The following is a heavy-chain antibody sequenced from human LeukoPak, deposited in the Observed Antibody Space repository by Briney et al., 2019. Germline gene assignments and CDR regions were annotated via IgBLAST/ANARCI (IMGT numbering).Heavy chain of an antibody. D-gene: IGHD3-22*01. CDR2: INHSGST. V-gene: IGHV4-34*01. CDR3: ARQTFTYYYDSSGPTSADYFDY. Sequence: SETLSLTCAVYGGSFSGYYWSWIRQPPGKGLEWIGEINHSGSTNYNPSLKSRVTISVDTSKNQFSLKLSSVTAADTAVYYCARQTFTYYYDSSGPTSADYFDYWGQGTLVTVSS. CDR1: GGSFSGYY. J-gene: IGHJ4*02.